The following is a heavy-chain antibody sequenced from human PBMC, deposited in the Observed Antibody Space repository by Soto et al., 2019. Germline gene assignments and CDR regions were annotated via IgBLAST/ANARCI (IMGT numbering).Heavy chain of an antibody. V-gene: IGHV3-21*01. CDR2: ISSSSSYI. CDR3: ARGYCSGGSCYYYYGMDV. CDR1: GGTFSSYA. Sequence: VQLVQSGAEVKKPGSSVKVSCKASGGTFSSYAISWVRQAPGKGLEWVSSISSSSSYIYYADSVKGRFTIPRDNAKNSLYLQMNSLRAEDTAVYYCARGYCSGGSCYYYYGMDVWGQGTTVTVSS. D-gene: IGHD2-15*01. J-gene: IGHJ6*02.